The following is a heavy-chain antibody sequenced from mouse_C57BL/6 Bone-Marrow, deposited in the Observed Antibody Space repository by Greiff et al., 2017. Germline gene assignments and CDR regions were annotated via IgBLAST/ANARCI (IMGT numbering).Heavy chain of an antibody. J-gene: IGHJ2*01. CDR1: GYAITNYL. CDR2: LNPGSGGT. Sequence: VQLQQYGAELVRPGTSVKVSCRASGYAITNYLLVWVTQRPGQGPEWIGVLNPGSGGTNDNEKFKGKATLTVDKSSSTAYMQLSSLTSEDSAVYFCARFYYYGSSLFDYWGQGTTLTVSA. D-gene: IGHD1-1*01. CDR3: ARFYYYGSSLFDY. V-gene: IGHV1-54*01.